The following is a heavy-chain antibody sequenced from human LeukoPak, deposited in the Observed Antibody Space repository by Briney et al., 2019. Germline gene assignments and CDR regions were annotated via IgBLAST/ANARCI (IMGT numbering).Heavy chain of an antibody. J-gene: IGHJ4*02. Sequence: SETLSLTCAVYGGSFSGYYWSWIRQPPGKGLEWIGEINHSGSTNYNPSLKSRVTMSVDTSKNQVSLKLRSGTAADTAVYYCARILGDYNILTGLYLNYNFDYWGQGTLVTVSS. CDR3: ARILGDYNILTGLYLNYNFDY. V-gene: IGHV4-34*01. D-gene: IGHD3-9*01. CDR2: INHSGST. CDR1: GGSFSGYY.